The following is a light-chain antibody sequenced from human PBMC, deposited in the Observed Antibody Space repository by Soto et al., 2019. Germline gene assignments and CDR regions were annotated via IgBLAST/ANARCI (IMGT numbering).Light chain of an antibody. CDR3: GTWDSSLSARYV. Sequence: SVLTQPPSVSAAPGQKVTISCSGSSSNIGNNYVSWYQQLPGTAPKLLIYDNNKRPSGIPDRFSGSKSGTSATLGITGLQTGDEADYYCGTWDSSLSARYVFGTGTKLTVL. CDR2: DNN. CDR1: SSNIGNNY. J-gene: IGLJ1*01. V-gene: IGLV1-51*01.